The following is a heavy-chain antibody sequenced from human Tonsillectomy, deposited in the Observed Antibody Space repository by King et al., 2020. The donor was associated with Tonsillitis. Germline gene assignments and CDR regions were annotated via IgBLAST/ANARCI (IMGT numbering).Heavy chain of an antibody. D-gene: IGHD4-17*01. V-gene: IGHV4-59*11. CDR2: FYHSRST. J-gene: IGHJ3*02. CDR3: ARDRGDAYGAFDI. Sequence: QLQESGPRLVKPSETLSLTCTVFGDSLSSHYWSWLRQPPGKGLYWFGYFYHSRSTTHNPSPTSRVPISVATSKNPFSLKLGSVTVADTAVYYCARDRGDAYGAFDIWGLGTMVTVSS. CDR1: GDSLSSHY.